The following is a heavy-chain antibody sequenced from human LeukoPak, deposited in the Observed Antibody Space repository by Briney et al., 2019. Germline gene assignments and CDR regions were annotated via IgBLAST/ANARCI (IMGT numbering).Heavy chain of an antibody. Sequence: GGSLRLSCAASGFTFSTYWMSWVRQAPGKGLEWVANIKQDGSETYYVDSVKGRFTISRDNAKNSLYLQMNSPRAEDTAMYYCARDSAGNDYWGQGTLVTVSS. CDR3: ARDSAGNDY. J-gene: IGHJ4*02. CDR2: IKQDGSET. V-gene: IGHV3-7*01. D-gene: IGHD6-13*01. CDR1: GFTFSTYW.